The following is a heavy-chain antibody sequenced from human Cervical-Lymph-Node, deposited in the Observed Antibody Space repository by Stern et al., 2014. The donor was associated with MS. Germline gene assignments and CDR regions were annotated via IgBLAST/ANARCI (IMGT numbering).Heavy chain of an antibody. CDR2: LSNNSTHT. J-gene: IGHJ4*02. Sequence: EVQLVESGGGLVKRGESLGLSWDASGFPFSHYSINWVPRAPGKGREWISWLSNNSTHTYYADSVEGRFTISRDSAKDSVSLHMVSLRAEDTAVYYCARARVGDYARSPHLDSWGQGTLVTVSS. CDR3: ARARVGDYARSPHLDS. D-gene: IGHD4-17*01. V-gene: IGHV3-21*01. CDR1: GFPFSHYS.